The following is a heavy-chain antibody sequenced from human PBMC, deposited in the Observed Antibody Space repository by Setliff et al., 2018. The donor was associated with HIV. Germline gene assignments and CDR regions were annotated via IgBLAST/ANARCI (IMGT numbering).Heavy chain of an antibody. Sequence: SVKVSCKASGYTLTGYYMHWVRLAPGLGLEWMGGLTPVIGIAVYAQKFQGRVTLTADTSTSTAYMDLSSLKTEDTAVYYCARESPPDYWGLGTLVTVSS. CDR1: GYTLTGYY. V-gene: IGHV1-69*10. CDR3: ARESPPDY. J-gene: IGHJ4*02. CDR2: LTPVIGIA.